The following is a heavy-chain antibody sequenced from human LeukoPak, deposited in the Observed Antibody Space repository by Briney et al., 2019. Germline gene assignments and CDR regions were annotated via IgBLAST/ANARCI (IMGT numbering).Heavy chain of an antibody. CDR2: IYSSSSTI. CDR3: ARGPDSSGWILNWFDP. V-gene: IGHV3-48*01. J-gene: IGHJ5*02. Sequence: PGGSLRLSCAASGFTFSSYSMNWVRQAPGKGLEWVSYIYSSSSTIYYADSVKGRFTISRDNAKNSLYLQMNSLRVEDTAVYYSARGPDSSGWILNWFDPWGQGTLVTVSS. CDR1: GFTFSSYS. D-gene: IGHD6-19*01.